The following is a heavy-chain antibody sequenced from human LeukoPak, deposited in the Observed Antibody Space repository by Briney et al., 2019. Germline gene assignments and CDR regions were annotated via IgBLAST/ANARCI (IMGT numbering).Heavy chain of an antibody. Sequence: GGSLRLSCAASGFTFSSYSMNWVRQAPGKGLEWVSSISSSSSYIYYADSVKGRFTISRDNAKNSLYLQMNSLRAEDTAVYYCARDHHSSSSYSDYWGQGTLVTVSS. V-gene: IGHV3-21*01. J-gene: IGHJ4*02. CDR1: GFTFSSYS. D-gene: IGHD6-6*01. CDR3: ARDHHSSSSYSDY. CDR2: ISSSSSYI.